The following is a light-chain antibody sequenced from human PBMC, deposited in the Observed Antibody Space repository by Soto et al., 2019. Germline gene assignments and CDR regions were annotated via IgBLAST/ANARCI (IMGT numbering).Light chain of an antibody. CDR3: MQALQTHLN. V-gene: IGKV2-28*01. Sequence: IVLTHSPLSLPVTPVEPTSISCMSSEVFLHSNVYNYVDWYLQKPGQSPQILIYLVSNRASGVHDRFSGSGSGTDFTLNISRVEAEDVGLYYCMQALQTHLNLGQGTRREIK. CDR2: LVS. CDR1: EVFLHSNVYNY. J-gene: IGKJ5*01.